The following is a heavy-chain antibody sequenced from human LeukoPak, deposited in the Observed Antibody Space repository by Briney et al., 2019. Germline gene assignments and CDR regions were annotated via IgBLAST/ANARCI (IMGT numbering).Heavy chain of an antibody. D-gene: IGHD1-26*01. J-gene: IGHJ4*02. Sequence: GGSLRLSCAASGFTFSNAWMSWVRQAPGKGLEWVGRIKSKTDGGTTDYAAPVKGRFTISRDDSKNTLYLQMNSLKTEDTAVYYCTTEEWEPSTQGAFDYWGQGTLVTVSA. V-gene: IGHV3-15*01. CDR3: TTEEWEPSTQGAFDY. CDR2: IKSKTDGGTT. CDR1: GFTFSNAW.